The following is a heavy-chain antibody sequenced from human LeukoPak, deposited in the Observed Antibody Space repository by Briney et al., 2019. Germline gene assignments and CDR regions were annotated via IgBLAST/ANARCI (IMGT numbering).Heavy chain of an antibody. CDR3: ARDGSRTYYYDSSGCYFDY. J-gene: IGHJ4*02. Sequence: GGSLRLSCAASGFTFSSYAMHWVRQAPGKGLEWVAVISYDGSNKYYADSVKGRFTISRDNSKNTLYLQMNSLRAEDTAVYYCARDGSRTYYYDSSGCYFDYWGQGTLVTVSS. V-gene: IGHV3-30-3*01. CDR1: GFTFSSYA. CDR2: ISYDGSNK. D-gene: IGHD3-22*01.